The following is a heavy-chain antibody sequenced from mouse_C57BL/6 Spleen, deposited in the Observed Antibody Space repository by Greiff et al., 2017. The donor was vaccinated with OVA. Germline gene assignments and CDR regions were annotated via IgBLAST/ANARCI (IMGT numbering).Heavy chain of an antibody. CDR3: ARNEGGYYSAWFAD. CDR2: IYPGDGDP. D-gene: IGHD2-3*01. Sequence: QVQLQQSGPELVKPGASVKISCKASGYAFSSSWMNWVKQRPGKGLEWVGRIYPGDGDPTYNGKLKGKATLTADKSSSTAYMQLDSPTSEDSAVYICARNEGGYYSAWFADWGQGTLVTVSA. CDR1: GYAFSSSW. V-gene: IGHV1-82*01. J-gene: IGHJ3*01.